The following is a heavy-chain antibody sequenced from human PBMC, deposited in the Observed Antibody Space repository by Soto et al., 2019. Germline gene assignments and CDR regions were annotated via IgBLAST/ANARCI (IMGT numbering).Heavy chain of an antibody. CDR2: ISYDGSNK. CDR1: GFTFSSYA. J-gene: IGHJ4*02. V-gene: IGHV3-30-3*01. CDR3: ARDSGSSSWSHFDY. Sequence: GGSLRLSCAASGFTFSSYAMHWVRQAPGKGLEWVAVISYDGSNKYYADSVKGRFTISRDNSKNTLYLQMNSLRAEDTAVYYCARDSGSSSWSHFDYWGQGTLVTVSS. D-gene: IGHD6-13*01.